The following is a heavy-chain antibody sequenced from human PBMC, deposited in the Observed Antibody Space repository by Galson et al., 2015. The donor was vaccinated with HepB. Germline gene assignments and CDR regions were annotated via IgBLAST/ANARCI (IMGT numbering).Heavy chain of an antibody. Sequence: SLRLSCAASGFIFRNYAMTWVRQAPGTGLEWVSGMSDTGVNTYYADAVKDRFTTSRDNSKKMLYLHMSGLRVEDTATYFCVKGADSNDDRYDYWGQGTLATVSS. CDR3: VKGADSNDDRYDY. V-gene: IGHV3-23*01. J-gene: IGHJ4*02. D-gene: IGHD1-1*01. CDR1: GFIFRNYA. CDR2: MSDTGVNT.